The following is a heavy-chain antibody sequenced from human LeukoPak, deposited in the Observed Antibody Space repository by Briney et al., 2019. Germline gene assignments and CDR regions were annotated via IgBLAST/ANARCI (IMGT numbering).Heavy chain of an antibody. CDR2: IYYSGST. CDR3: AREEIAVAGPIEY. Sequence: SETLSLTCTVSGGSISSSSYYWGWIRQPPGKGLEWIGSIYYSGSTYYNPSLKSRVTISVDTSKNQFSLKLSSVTAADTAVYYCAREEIAVAGPIEYWGQGTLVTVSS. V-gene: IGHV4-39*01. J-gene: IGHJ4*02. D-gene: IGHD6-19*01. CDR1: GGSISSSSYY.